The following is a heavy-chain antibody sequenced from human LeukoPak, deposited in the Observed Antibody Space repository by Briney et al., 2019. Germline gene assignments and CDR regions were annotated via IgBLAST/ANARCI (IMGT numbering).Heavy chain of an antibody. CDR3: ARKGVVPAAMDY. J-gene: IGHJ4*02. D-gene: IGHD2-2*01. Sequence: GRSLRLSCAASGFTFSSYSMNWVRQAPGKGLEWVSSISSSSSYIYYADSVKGRFTISRDNAKNSLYLQMNSLRAEDTAVYYCARKGVVPAAMDYWGQGTLVTVSS. CDR1: GFTFSSYS. CDR2: ISSSSSYI. V-gene: IGHV3-21*01.